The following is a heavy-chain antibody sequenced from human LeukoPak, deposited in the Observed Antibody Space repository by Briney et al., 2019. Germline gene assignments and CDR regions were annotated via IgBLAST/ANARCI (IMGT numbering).Heavy chain of an antibody. V-gene: IGHV3-23*01. CDR1: GFTFSNYA. D-gene: IGHD3-10*02. Sequence: GGSLRLSCAASGFTFSNYAMSWVRQTPGKGLEWVSAISGSGGSTYYADSVKGRFTISRDNSKNTLYLQMNSLRAEDTAVYYCAELGITMIGGVWGKGTTVTISS. CDR3: AELGITMIGGV. J-gene: IGHJ6*04. CDR2: ISGSGGST.